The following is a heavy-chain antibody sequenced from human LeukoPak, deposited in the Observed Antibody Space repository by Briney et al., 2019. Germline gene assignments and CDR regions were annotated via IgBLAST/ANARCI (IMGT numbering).Heavy chain of an antibody. D-gene: IGHD6-6*01. CDR2: INHSGST. Sequence: SETLSLTCAVYGGSFSGYYWSWIRQPPGKGLEWIGEINHSGSTNYNPSLKSRVTISVDASKNQFSLKLSSVTAADTAVYYCARGASIGMDVWGKGTTVTVSS. J-gene: IGHJ6*04. CDR3: ARGASIGMDV. CDR1: GGSFSGYY. V-gene: IGHV4-34*01.